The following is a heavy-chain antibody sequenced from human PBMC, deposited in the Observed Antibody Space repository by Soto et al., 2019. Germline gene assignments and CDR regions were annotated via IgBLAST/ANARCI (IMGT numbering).Heavy chain of an antibody. V-gene: IGHV3-23*01. CDR3: AKDLGAVPGTGDGFDF. CDR2: ISGRAIS. J-gene: IGHJ4*02. CDR1: GFTFSSYT. D-gene: IGHD6-19*01. Sequence: GGSLRLFCAASGFTFSSYTMSWARQAPGKVRGWVSTISGRAISYYTDSVRGRVTISRDNSKRTLYLQMNSLRAEDTAVYYCAKDLGAVPGTGDGFDFWGQGAPGTVS.